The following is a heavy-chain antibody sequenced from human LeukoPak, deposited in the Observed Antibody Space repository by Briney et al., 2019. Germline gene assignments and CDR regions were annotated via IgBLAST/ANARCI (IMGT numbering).Heavy chain of an antibody. D-gene: IGHD3-22*01. CDR3: ARDGGNSGYHYWYYFDY. CDR2: IYSSGST. Sequence: LETLSLTCTVSGGSIRSYYWNRIRQPAGKGLEWIGRIYSSGSTNYNPSLKSRVTMSVDTSKNQFSLKLSSVTAADTAVYYCARDGGNSGYHYWYYFDYWGQGTLVTVSS. CDR1: GGSIRSYY. V-gene: IGHV4-4*07. J-gene: IGHJ4*02.